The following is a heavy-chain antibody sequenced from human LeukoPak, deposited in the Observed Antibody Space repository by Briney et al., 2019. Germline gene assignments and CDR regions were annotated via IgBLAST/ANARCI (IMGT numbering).Heavy chain of an antibody. D-gene: IGHD6-13*01. V-gene: IGHV4-39*01. CDR3: ARLEQQLVNFDY. CDR2: IFYSGTT. Sequence: SETLSLTCTVSGGSISSSGHHWGWIRQPPGEGLEWIGSIFYSGTTYYNPSLKSRVTIFVDTSKNQFSLRLSSVTAADTAMYSCARLEQQLVNFDYWGQGTLVTVSS. J-gene: IGHJ4*02. CDR1: GGSISSSGHH.